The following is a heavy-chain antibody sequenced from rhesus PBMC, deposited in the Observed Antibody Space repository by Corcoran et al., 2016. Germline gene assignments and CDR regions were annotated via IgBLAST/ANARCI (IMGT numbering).Heavy chain of an antibody. CDR1: GYTFTSYY. D-gene: IGHD4-23*01. Sequence: QVQLVQSGAEVKKPGASVKLSCKASGYTFTSYYINWVSQAPGQVLEWMGRSNPSKGHTDYVQKFQGRVTMTRDTSTSTAYMELNSLRSEDTAVYYCTRGYEYNIYWGQGVLVTVSS. CDR2: SNPSKGHT. CDR3: TRGYEYNIY. J-gene: IGHJ4*01. V-gene: IGHV1S9*01.